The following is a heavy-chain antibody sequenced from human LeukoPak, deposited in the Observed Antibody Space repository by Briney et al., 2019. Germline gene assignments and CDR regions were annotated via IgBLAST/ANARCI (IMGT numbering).Heavy chain of an antibody. V-gene: IGHV1-2*02. J-gene: IGHJ3*02. CDR3: ARLGIEKWDAFDI. D-gene: IGHD1-26*01. CDR1: GYTFTGYF. Sequence: ASVKVSCKASGYTFTGYFMHWVRQAPGQGLEWMGWINPNSGGTNYAQKFQGRVTMTRDTSISTAYMELSRLRSDDTAVYYCARLGIEKWDAFDIWGQGTMVTVSS. CDR2: INPNSGGT.